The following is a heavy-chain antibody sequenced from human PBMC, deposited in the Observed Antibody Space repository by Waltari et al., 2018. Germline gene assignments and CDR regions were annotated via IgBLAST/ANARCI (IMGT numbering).Heavy chain of an antibody. CDR2: IYSGGNT. V-gene: IGHV3-53*01. Sequence: EVQLVESGGNLIQPGGSLRLSCAASGFTVRTNFISWVRQAPGKGLEWVSIIYSGGNTYYAGSVKGRFTISRDNYKNMVYLEMNSLRAEDTAVYYCTRWDSWGQGTLVTVSS. J-gene: IGHJ4*02. CDR3: TRWDS. CDR1: GFTVRTNF.